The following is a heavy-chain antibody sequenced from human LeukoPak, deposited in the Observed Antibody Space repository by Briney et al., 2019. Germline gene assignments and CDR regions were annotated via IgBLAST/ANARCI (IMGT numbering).Heavy chain of an antibody. CDR1: GFSFSVYW. V-gene: IGHV3-74*01. CDR3: ARGARSFGTMTTGLRGLQTSRAFDP. Sequence: GGSLRLSCAASGFSFSVYWMHWVRKAPGKGPVWVSRIKTDGSITDYADFVKGRFTMSRDNAKNTLFLQMNSLRAEDTAVYYCARGARSFGTMTTGLRGLQTSRAFDPWGQGTLVTVSS. J-gene: IGHJ5*02. CDR2: IKTDGSIT. D-gene: IGHD3-16*01.